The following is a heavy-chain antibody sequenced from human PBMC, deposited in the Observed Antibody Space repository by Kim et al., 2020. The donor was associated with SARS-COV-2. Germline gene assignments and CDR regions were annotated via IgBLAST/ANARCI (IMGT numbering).Heavy chain of an antibody. J-gene: IGHJ4*02. CDR2: DGSQK. Sequence: DGSQKYYVDSAKGRFTVSRDNAKNSVYLQMNSLRGEDTAVYYCVRGRGVDYWGQGTLVTVSS. CDR3: VRGRGVDY. V-gene: IGHV3-7*04.